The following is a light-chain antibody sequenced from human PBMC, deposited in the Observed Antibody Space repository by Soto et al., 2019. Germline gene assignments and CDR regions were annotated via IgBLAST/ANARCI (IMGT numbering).Light chain of an antibody. J-gene: IGKJ4*01. CDR1: QGISSY. V-gene: IGKV1-9*01. CDR2: AAS. Sequence: DIQLTQSPSFLSASVGDRVTITCRASQGISSYLAWYQQEPGKAPKLLIYAASTLQSGVPSRFSGSGSGTDFTLTISSLQPEDFATYYCQQLNSYPLTFGGGTKVEIK. CDR3: QQLNSYPLT.